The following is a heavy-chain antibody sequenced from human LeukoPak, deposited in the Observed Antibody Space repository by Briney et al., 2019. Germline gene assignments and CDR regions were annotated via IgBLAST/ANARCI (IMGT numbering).Heavy chain of an antibody. CDR3: ARRAGATRRLYYYMDV. CDR2: MNPNSGNT. Sequence: ASVKVSCKASGHTFTSYDINWVRQATGQGLEWMGWMNPNSGNTGYAQKFQGRVTMTRNTSISTAYMELSSLRSDDTAVYYCARRAGATRRLYYYMDVWGKGTTVTVSS. D-gene: IGHD1-26*01. J-gene: IGHJ6*03. V-gene: IGHV1-8*01. CDR1: GHTFTSYD.